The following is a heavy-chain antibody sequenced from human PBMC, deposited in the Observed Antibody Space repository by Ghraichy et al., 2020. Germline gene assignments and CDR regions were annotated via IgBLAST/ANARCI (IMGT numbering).Heavy chain of an antibody. Sequence: GVLNISCAASGFTFSRYWMSWVRQGPGKGLELVANIKEDGSEKYYVDSVKGRFTISRDNAKNSLYLQMNSLRAEDTALYYCARDPWIWDWLDWGQGTLVTVSS. CDR2: IKEDGSEK. V-gene: IGHV3-7*03. CDR3: ARDPWIWDWLD. CDR1: GFTFSRYW. J-gene: IGHJ4*02. D-gene: IGHD2-8*02.